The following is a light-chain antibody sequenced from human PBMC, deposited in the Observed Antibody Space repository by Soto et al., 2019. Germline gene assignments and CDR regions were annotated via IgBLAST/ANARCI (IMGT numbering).Light chain of an antibody. CDR2: DVS. J-gene: IGLJ1*01. CDR1: SSDVGAYNY. Sequence: QSALTQPASVSGSPGQSIAISCTGTSSDVGAYNYVSWYQQHPGKAPKLMIYDVSNRPSGVSNRFSGSKSDNMASLTISGLQAEDEADYYCSSYTSSSTYVFGTGTKLTVL. V-gene: IGLV2-14*03. CDR3: SSYTSSSTYV.